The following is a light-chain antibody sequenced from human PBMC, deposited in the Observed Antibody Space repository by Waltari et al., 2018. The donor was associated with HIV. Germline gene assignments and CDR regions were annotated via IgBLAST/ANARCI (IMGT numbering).Light chain of an antibody. CDR3: QSYDSGLAKVV. V-gene: IGLV1-40*01. CDR1: GSNIGAPYD. Sequence: QSVLTQPPSVSGAPGQKITISCTGTGSNIGAPYDVHWYQQLPGKVPKLLNHANGIRPPGVPVRFPVSKAATSASLAITGLQAEDEADYYCQSYDSGLAKVVFGGGTRLTVL. CDR2: ANG. J-gene: IGLJ2*01.